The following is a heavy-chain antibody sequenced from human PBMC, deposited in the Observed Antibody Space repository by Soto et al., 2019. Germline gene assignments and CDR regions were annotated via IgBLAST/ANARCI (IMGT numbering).Heavy chain of an antibody. D-gene: IGHD1-26*01. CDR1: GYAMTSGCYY. CDR2: IYYSGTT. J-gene: IGHJ6*02. CDR3: ATFLGGHQHYYIGVDV. V-gene: IGHV4-31*03. Sequence: QMQLQESGPGLVKPSQTLSLNCTVSGYAMTSGCYYWSWVSHLPGSGLEWIGYIYYSGTTHYTPSIKSRISMTVDPSKNQCSLKLTSVTAAETAVYYCATFLGGHQHYYIGVDVWGQGTAVTVSS.